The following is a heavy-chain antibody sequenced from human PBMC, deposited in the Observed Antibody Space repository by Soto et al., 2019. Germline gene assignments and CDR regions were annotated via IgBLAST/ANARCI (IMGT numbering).Heavy chain of an antibody. J-gene: IGHJ6*02. CDR1: GGFIYTYY. CDR2: ISDGGST. D-gene: IGHD2-2*01. Sequence: TPENLSLTNNVSGGFIYTYYWSGLRQSPGKGLEWSGYISDGGSTNYNPYLESRVTISVDTSKKQVYLKLSSVSAADTAIYFCAGYCSSYIRPEDHYFGLEVCGQGTTVT. V-gene: IGHV4-59*13. CDR3: AGYCSSYIRPEDHYFGLEV.